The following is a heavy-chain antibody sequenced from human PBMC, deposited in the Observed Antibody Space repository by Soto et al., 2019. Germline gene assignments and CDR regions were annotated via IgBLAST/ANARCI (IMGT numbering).Heavy chain of an antibody. CDR3: VQSRCGGDFLGIYSSHAYNGLDV. V-gene: IGHV2-5*02. J-gene: IGHJ6*02. Sequence: QVTLKESGPTLVKPTQTLTLTCTVSGLSLRTTGVGVGWVRQPPGKALEWLALLYWDDDKRYSPSLRSRLTNAEAFSDMQVALTITNMATVDTATYYCVQSRCGGDFLGIYSSHAYNGLDVWGQGTTVTVSS. D-gene: IGHD2-21*02. CDR1: GLSLRTTGVG. CDR2: LYWDDDK.